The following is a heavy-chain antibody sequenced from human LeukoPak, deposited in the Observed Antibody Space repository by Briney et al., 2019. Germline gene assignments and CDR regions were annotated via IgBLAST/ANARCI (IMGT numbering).Heavy chain of an antibody. V-gene: IGHV4-59*01. CDR3: ARGGYSSSWSNFDY. CDR1: GASINDFY. J-gene: IGHJ4*02. Sequence: NPSETLSLTCAVSGASINDFYWTWIRQPPGKGLEWIGYVYYSGSTNYNPSLKSRVTISVDTSKNQFSLKLSSVTAADTAVYYCARGGYSSSWSNFDYWGQGTLVTVSS. CDR2: VYYSGST. D-gene: IGHD6-13*01.